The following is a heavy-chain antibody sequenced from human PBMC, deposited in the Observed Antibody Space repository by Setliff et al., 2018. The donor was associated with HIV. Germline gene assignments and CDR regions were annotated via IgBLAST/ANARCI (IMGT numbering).Heavy chain of an antibody. CDR2: MNPYSGNA. D-gene: IGHD2-2*01. J-gene: IGHJ4*02. CDR3: ARWCAAAGCYPAIYHFDS. Sequence: KVSCKASGYTFTNHDINWVRQASGQGLEWVGWMNPYSGNAGHAPKFQGRVTITKDTSANTAYMELRGLRSEDTAVYYCARWCAAAGCYPAIYHFDSWGQGTLVTVSS. CDR1: GYTFTNHD. V-gene: IGHV1-8*01.